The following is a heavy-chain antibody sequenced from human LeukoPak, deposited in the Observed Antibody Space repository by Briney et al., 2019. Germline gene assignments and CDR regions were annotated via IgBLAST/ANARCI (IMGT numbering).Heavy chain of an antibody. D-gene: IGHD4-17*01. V-gene: IGHV4-4*02. J-gene: IGHJ4*02. CDR3: ASGDYNYFDY. Sequence: LEWIGEIYHSGSTNYNPSLKSRVTISLDMPKNQFSLKLSSVTAADTAVYYCASGDYNYFDYWGQGTLVTVSS. CDR2: IYHSGST.